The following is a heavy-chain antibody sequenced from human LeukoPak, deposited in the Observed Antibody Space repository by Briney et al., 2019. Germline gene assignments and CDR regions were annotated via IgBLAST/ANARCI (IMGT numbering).Heavy chain of an antibody. Sequence: SETLSLTCSVSGGSISGYYLNWIRQSADEGLEWIGRIYSSENTRYNPSLGGRVTMSLDTSKNQFSLTLSSVTAADTATYYCARGTPHGPYYYYIDVWGKGTTVTVSS. D-gene: IGHD2-15*01. CDR3: ARGTPHGPYYYYIDV. V-gene: IGHV4-4*07. CDR2: IYSSENT. CDR1: GGSISGYY. J-gene: IGHJ6*03.